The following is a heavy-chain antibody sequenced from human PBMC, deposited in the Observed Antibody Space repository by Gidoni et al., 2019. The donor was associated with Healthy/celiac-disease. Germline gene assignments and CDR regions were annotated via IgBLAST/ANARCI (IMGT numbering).Heavy chain of an antibody. V-gene: IGHV1-69*02. CDR3: APDEVTAIGIFDY. D-gene: IGHD2-21*02. Sequence: QVQLVQSGAEVKKPGSSVKVSCKASAGTFSSYTISWVRQAPGQGLEWMGRIIPILGIANYAQKFQGRVTITADKSTSTAYMELSSLRSEDTAVYYCAPDEVTAIGIFDYWGQGTLVTVSS. J-gene: IGHJ4*02. CDR2: IIPILGIA. CDR1: AGTFSSYT.